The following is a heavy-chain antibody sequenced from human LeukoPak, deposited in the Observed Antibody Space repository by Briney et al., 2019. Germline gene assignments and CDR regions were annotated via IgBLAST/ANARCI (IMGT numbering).Heavy chain of an antibody. D-gene: IGHD2-21*02. CDR3: ARGGIPVTGIDEVDY. CDR2: IGIGGDT. CDR1: GFTFSSYD. V-gene: IGHV3-13*01. Sequence: GGSLRLSCAASGFTFSSYDMHWVRQATGKGLEWVSAIGIGGDTYYPGSVKGRFTISRENAKNSLYLQMNSLRAGDTAVYYCARGGIPVTGIDEVDYWGQGTLSPSPQ. J-gene: IGHJ4*02.